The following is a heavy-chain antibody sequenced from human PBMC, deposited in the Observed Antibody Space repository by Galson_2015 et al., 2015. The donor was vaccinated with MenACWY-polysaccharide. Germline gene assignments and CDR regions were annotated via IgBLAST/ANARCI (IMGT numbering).Heavy chain of an antibody. J-gene: IGHJ2*01. Sequence: PALVKPTQTLTLTCTFSGFSLSTRGMRVIWIRQPPGKALEWLARIGWDDRKFYSTSLKTRPTISKDTSKNQVILTMNNMDPVDTATYYCVRSPVGSAGYLYLWGRGTLVTVSS. D-gene: IGHD3-10*01. CDR1: GFSLSTRGMR. CDR2: IGWDDRK. V-gene: IGHV2-70*04. CDR3: VRSPVGSAGYLYL.